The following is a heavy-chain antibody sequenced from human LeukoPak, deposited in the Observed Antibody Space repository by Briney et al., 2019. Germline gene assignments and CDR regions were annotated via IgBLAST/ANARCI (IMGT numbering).Heavy chain of an antibody. V-gene: IGHV4-39*07. CDR1: GGCISSSSYY. J-gene: IGHJ6*03. CDR2: IYYSGST. CDR3: AKGDHYDILTGYYYYYYYMDV. D-gene: IGHD3-9*01. Sequence: KSSETLSLTCTVSGGCISSSSYYWGWIRQPPGKGLEWIGSIYYSGSTYYNPSLKSRVTISVDTSKNQFSLKLSSVTAADTAVYYCAKGDHYDILTGYYYYYYYMDVWGKGTTVTISS.